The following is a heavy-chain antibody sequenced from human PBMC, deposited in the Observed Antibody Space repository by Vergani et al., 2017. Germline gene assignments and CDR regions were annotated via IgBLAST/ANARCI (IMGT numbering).Heavy chain of an antibody. V-gene: IGHV3-7*03. CDR3: AKKSAPAAILYYFDY. CDR2: IKQDGSEK. Sequence: EVQLVESGGGLVQPGGSLRLSCAASGFTFSSYWMSWVRQAPGKGLEWVANIKQDGSEKYYVDSVKGRFTISRDNAKNSLYLQMNSLRAEDTAVYYCAKKSAPAAILYYFDYWGQGTLVTVSS. D-gene: IGHD2-2*01. J-gene: IGHJ4*02. CDR1: GFTFSSYW.